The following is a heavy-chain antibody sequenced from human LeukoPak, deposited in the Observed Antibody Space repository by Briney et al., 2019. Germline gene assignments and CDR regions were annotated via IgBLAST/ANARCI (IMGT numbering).Heavy chain of an antibody. D-gene: IGHD4-17*01. J-gene: IGHJ4*02. CDR1: GGSIKTINTYY. CDR2: VSDSGST. CDR3: ARMTTVITHFDY. Sequence: SETLSLTCTVSGGSIKTINTYYWHWIRHPPGKGLEWIGYVSDSGSTNSHPSLKSRVTLSVDTSENHLSLTLRSVTAADTAVYYCARMTTVITHFDYWGQGTLVTVSS. V-gene: IGHV4-61*03.